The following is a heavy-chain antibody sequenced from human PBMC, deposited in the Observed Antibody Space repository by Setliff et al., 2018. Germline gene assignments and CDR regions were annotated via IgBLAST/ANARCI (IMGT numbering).Heavy chain of an antibody. D-gene: IGHD3-10*01. J-gene: IGHJ5*02. CDR2: ISYSGKT. Sequence: PSETLSLTCAVYGGSFSGYYWSWIRQPPGKGLEWIGEISYSGKTNYNPSLKSRVTMSVDTSKNQFSLKVDSVTAADTAMYYCARDGDYFGSGNRFDPWGQGTLVTVSS. V-gene: IGHV4-34*01. CDR1: GGSFSGYY. CDR3: ARDGDYFGSGNRFDP.